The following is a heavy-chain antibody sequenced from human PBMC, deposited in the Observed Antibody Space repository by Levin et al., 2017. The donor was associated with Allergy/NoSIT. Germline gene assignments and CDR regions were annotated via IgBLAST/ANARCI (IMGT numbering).Heavy chain of an antibody. CDR2: ISGSGGST. D-gene: IGHD1-26*01. Sequence: GESLKISCAASGFTFRSYAMSWVRQAPGKGLEWVSAISGSGGSTHYADSVKGRFTISRDNSKNTLYVQMDSLRAEDTAVYYCAKTSTPGAWFDPWGQGTLVTVSS. CDR3: AKTSTPGAWFDP. V-gene: IGHV3-23*01. J-gene: IGHJ5*02. CDR1: GFTFRSYA.